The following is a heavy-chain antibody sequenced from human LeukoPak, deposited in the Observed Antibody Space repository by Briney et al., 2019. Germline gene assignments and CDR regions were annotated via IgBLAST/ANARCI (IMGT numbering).Heavy chain of an antibody. CDR3: ARGQGMIAVVPVGGAFDI. D-gene: IGHD3-22*01. V-gene: IGHV3-74*01. Sequence: GGSLRLSCAASGFTFSSYWMHWVRQAPGKGLVWVSRINSDGSSTSYADSVKGRFTISRDNAKNSLYLQMNSLRAEDTAVYYCARGQGMIAVVPVGGAFDIWGQGTMVTVSS. CDR1: GFTFSSYW. CDR2: INSDGSST. J-gene: IGHJ3*02.